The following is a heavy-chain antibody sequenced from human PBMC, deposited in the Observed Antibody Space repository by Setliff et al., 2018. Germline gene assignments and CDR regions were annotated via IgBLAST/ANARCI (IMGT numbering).Heavy chain of an antibody. CDR3: AKNGFGVVALGVNNWFDP. CDR1: GFTFSSYA. CDR2: ISGSGGST. Sequence: PGRSLRLSCAASGFTFSSYAMSWVRQAPGKGLEWVSAISGSGGSTYYADSVKGRFTISRDNSKNTLYLQMNSLRAEDTAVYYCAKNGFGVVALGVNNWFDPWGQGTLVTVSS. V-gene: IGHV3-23*01. J-gene: IGHJ5*02. D-gene: IGHD3-10*01.